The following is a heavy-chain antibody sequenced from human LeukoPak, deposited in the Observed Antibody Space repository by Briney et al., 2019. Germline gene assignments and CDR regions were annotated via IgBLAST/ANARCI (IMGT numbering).Heavy chain of an antibody. CDR1: GFTISRYS. CDR2: ISTSSKII. J-gene: IGHJ4*02. D-gene: IGHD3-9*01. CDR3: TRDWDDYDILSGFYG. Sequence: PGGSLRLSCAASGFTISRYSMNWVRQAPGKGLEWVSYISTSSKIIYYADSVKGRFTISRDNAKNSLYLQMNSLRADDTAVYYCTRDWDDYDILSGFYGWGQGTLVTVSS. V-gene: IGHV3-48*04.